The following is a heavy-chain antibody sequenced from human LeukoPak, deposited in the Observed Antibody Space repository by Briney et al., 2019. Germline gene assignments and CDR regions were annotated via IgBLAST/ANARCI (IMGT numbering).Heavy chain of an antibody. J-gene: IGHJ4*02. CDR2: ISSSGDTT. CDR3: ARGDGYNYFNY. Sequence: GGSLRLSCAASGFTFSTYAMSWVRQAPGKGLGWVSAISSSGDTTYYADSVKGRFSISRDNSKNTLYLQMNSLRAEDTAVYYCARGDGYNYFNYWGQGTLVTVSS. V-gene: IGHV3-23*01. CDR1: GFTFSTYA. D-gene: IGHD5-12*01.